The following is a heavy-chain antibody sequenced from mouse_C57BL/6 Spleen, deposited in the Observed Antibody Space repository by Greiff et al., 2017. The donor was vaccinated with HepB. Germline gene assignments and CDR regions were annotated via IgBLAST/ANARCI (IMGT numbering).Heavy chain of an antibody. CDR2: IYPGSGST. D-gene: IGHD1-1*01. CDR1: GYTFTSYW. J-gene: IGHJ3*01. CDR3: AISPYYYGSSYVAY. V-gene: IGHV1-55*01. Sequence: QVQLQQPGAELVKPGASVKMSCKASGYTFTSYWITWVKQRPGQGLEWIGDIYPGSGSTNYNEKFKSKATLTVDTSSSTAYMQLSSLTSEDSAVYYGAISPYYYGSSYVAYWGQGTLVTVSA.